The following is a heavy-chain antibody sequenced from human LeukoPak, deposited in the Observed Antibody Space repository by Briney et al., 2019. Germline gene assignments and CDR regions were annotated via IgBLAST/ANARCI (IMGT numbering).Heavy chain of an antibody. CDR1: GFTFSSYG. Sequence: GGSLRLSCAASGFTFSSYGMHWVRQAPGKGLEWVAVIWYDGTNKYYADSVKGRFTISRDNAKNSLYLQMNSLRAEDAAVYYCARGSTTVTTGDYWGQGTLVTVSS. J-gene: IGHJ4*02. CDR3: ARGSTTVTTGDY. CDR2: IWYDGTNK. D-gene: IGHD4-17*01. V-gene: IGHV3-33*01.